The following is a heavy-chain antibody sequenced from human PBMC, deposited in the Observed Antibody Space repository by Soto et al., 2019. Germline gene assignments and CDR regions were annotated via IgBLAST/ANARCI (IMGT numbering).Heavy chain of an antibody. CDR1: GGTFSRYA. J-gene: IGHJ5*02. CDR3: VRALVGPPTEGWFEP. V-gene: IGHV1-69*13. CDR2: IIPIFGTA. Sequence: ASVKVSCKASGGTFSRYAISWVRQAPGQGLEWMGWIIPIFGTANYAQKFQGRVTITGDESTSTDYMELSSLRFEDTAVYYCVRALVGPPTEGWFEPWGQGTLVTVSS.